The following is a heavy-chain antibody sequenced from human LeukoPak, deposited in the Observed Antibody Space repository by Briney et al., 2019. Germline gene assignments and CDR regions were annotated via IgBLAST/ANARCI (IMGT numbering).Heavy chain of an antibody. D-gene: IGHD3-3*01. CDR3: ATAGGSITIFGVVIQNWFDP. CDR2: FDPEDGET. CDR1: GYTLTELS. J-gene: IGHJ5*02. V-gene: IGHV1-24*01. Sequence: ASVKVSCKVSGYTLTELSMHWVRQAPGKGLERMGGFDPEDGETIYAQKFQGRVTMTEDTSTDTAYMELSSLRSEDTAVYYCATAGGSITIFGVVIQNWFDPWGQGTLVTVSS.